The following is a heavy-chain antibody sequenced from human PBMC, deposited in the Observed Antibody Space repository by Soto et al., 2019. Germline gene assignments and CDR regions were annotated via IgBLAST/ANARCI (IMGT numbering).Heavy chain of an antibody. CDR1: GFTFSSYW. D-gene: IGHD2-8*01. Sequence: PGGSLRLSCAASGFTFSSYWMSWVRQAPGKGLEWVANIKQDGSEKYYVDSVKGRFTISRDNAKNSLYLQMNSLRAEDTAVYYCAREHCTNGVCYDYYYYGMDVWGQGTTVTVSS. J-gene: IGHJ6*02. V-gene: IGHV3-7*03. CDR2: IKQDGSEK. CDR3: AREHCTNGVCYDYYYYGMDV.